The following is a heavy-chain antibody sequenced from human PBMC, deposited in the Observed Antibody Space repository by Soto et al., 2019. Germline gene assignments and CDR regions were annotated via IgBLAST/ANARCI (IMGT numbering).Heavy chain of an antibody. CDR1: GYTFTSYG. D-gene: IGHD4-17*01. CDR2: ISAYNGNT. J-gene: IGHJ6*01. CDR3: ARDSYGDYANYYFFGMRV. Sequence: ASVKVSCKASGYTFTSYGIGWVRQAPGQGLEWMGWISAYNGNTNYAQKLQGRVTMTTDTSTSTAYMELRSLRSDDTAVYYCARDSYGDYANYYFFGMRVRGRWTTFTVS. V-gene: IGHV1-18*04.